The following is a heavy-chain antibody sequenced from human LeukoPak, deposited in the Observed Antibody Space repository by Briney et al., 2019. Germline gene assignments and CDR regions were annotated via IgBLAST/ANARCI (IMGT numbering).Heavy chain of an antibody. CDR2: IYYSGST. Sequence: SQTLSLTCTVSGGSISSGGYYWNWIRQPPGKGLEWIGYIYYSGSTNYNPSLKSRVTISVDTSRNQFSLKLSSVTAADTAVYYCARVKGYFDSTGYYRAHTFEIWGQGTMVTVSS. J-gene: IGHJ3*02. D-gene: IGHD3-22*01. CDR1: GGSISSGGYY. CDR3: ARVKGYFDSTGYYRAHTFEI. V-gene: IGHV4-61*08.